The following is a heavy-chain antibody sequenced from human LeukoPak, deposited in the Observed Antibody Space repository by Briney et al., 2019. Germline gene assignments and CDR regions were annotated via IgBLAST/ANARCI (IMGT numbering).Heavy chain of an antibody. CDR3: ARDRGTDY. D-gene: IGHD1-14*01. V-gene: IGHV3-23*01. CDR1: GFTFNSYA. J-gene: IGHJ4*02. Sequence: GGSLRLSCAASGFTFNSYAMSWVRRAPGKGLEWVSAIGGSDGSTYYADSVKGRFTISRDNSKNTLYLQMNSLRAEDTAVYYCARDRGTDYWGQGTLVTVSS. CDR2: IGGSDGST.